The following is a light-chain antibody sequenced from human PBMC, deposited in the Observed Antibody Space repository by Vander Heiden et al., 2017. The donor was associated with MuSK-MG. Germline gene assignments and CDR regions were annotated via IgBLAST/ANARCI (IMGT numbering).Light chain of an antibody. CDR3: QQYNSNPQT. Sequence: DVSMTVYPCSMSASVGDSVTLTCRQRHGISNVTVWFQQKPGKAPKPLIYAASSLQSGVPSKFSGSGSGTDFTLTISSLQPEDFATYYCQQYNSNPQTFGQGTKVEIK. J-gene: IGKJ1*01. CDR1: HGISNV. CDR2: AAS. V-gene: IGKV1-16*02.